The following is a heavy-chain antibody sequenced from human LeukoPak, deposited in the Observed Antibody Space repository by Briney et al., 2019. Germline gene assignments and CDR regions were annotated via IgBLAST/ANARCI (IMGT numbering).Heavy chain of an antibody. CDR1: GGTYSYFA. CDR2: IIPLFGSS. Sequence: SVKVSCKASGGTYSYFAINWVRQAPGQGLEWMGGIIPLFGSSNYTHKFKGRVTFTADKSTNTVYMHLSSLRFEDTAVYFCARNHNYTDHYNHMDVWGSGTAITVSS. CDR3: ARNHNYTDHYNHMDV. J-gene: IGHJ6*03. D-gene: IGHD5-24*01. V-gene: IGHV1-69*06.